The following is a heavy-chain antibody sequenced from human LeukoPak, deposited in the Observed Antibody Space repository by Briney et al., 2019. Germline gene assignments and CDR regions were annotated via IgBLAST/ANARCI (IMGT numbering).Heavy chain of an antibody. CDR2: INSDGSRT. J-gene: IGHJ6*03. CDR3: ARFAAGGSYYYMDV. V-gene: IGHV3-74*01. Sequence: PGGSLRLSCAASGFTFSSYWMHWVRQAPGRGLVWVSRINSDGSRTSYADSVKGRFTISRDNAKNSLYLQMNSLRADDTAVYYCARFAAGGSYYYMDVWGKGTTVTVSS. D-gene: IGHD6-25*01. CDR1: GFTFSSYW.